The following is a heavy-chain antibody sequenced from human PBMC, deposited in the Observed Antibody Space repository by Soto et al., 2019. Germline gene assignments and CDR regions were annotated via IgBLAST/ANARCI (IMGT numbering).Heavy chain of an antibody. Sequence: QVQLVESGGGVVQPGRSLRLSCAASGFTFRIYAINWVRQAPGKGLEWVAVISYDGSNKYYADSVKGRFTISRDNSKNTLYLQMTGLRAEDTAVYYCATLAVAGEWSDYWGQGTLVTVSS. D-gene: IGHD6-19*01. V-gene: IGHV3-30-3*01. CDR1: GFTFRIYA. CDR2: ISYDGSNK. CDR3: ATLAVAGEWSDY. J-gene: IGHJ4*02.